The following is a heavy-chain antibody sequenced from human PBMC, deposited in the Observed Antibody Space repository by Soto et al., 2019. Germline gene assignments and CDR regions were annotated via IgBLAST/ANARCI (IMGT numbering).Heavy chain of an antibody. D-gene: IGHD2-15*01. V-gene: IGHV4-31*01. J-gene: IGHJ4*02. CDR3: ARAGYCSGGSCYFDY. CDR2: IYYSGST. Sequence: SETLSLTCTVSGGSISSGGYYWSWIRQHPGKGLEWIGYIYYSGSTYYNPSLKSQVTLSEDTSKNQFSLKLSSVTAGDAAVYYCARAGYCSGGSCYFDYWGQGTLVTVSS. CDR1: GGSISSGGYY.